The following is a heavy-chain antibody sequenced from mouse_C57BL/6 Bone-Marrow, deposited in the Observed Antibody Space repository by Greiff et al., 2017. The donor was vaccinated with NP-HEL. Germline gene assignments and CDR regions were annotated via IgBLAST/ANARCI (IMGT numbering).Heavy chain of an antibody. CDR3: ATELTGTGFFAY. V-gene: IGHV1-53*01. CDR2: INPSNGGT. CDR1: GYTFTSYW. Sequence: QVQLQQSGTELVKPGASVKLSCKASGYTFTSYWMHWVKQRPGQGLEWIGNINPSNGGTNYNEKFKSKATLTVDKSSSTAYMQLSSLTSEDSAVYYCATELTGTGFFAYWGQGTLVTVSA. D-gene: IGHD4-1*01. J-gene: IGHJ3*01.